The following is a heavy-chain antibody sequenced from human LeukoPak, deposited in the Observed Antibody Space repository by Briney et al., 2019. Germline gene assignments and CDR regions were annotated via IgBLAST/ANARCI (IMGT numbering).Heavy chain of an antibody. Sequence: ASVKVSCKASGGTFSSYAISWVRQAPGQGLEWMGRIIPIFGTANYAQKFQGRVTITTDESTSTAYVELSSLRSEDTAVYYCARDPLANWGNHDYWGQGTLVTVSS. CDR2: IIPIFGTA. J-gene: IGHJ4*02. D-gene: IGHD7-27*01. V-gene: IGHV1-69*05. CDR3: ARDPLANWGNHDY. CDR1: GGTFSSYA.